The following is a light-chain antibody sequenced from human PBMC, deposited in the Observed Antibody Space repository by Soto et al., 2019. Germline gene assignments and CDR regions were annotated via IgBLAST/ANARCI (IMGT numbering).Light chain of an antibody. CDR2: DAS. Sequence: DIQMTQSPSTLSASVGDRVTITCRASQSISSWLAWYQQKPGKAPKLLIYDASSLESGVPSRFGGSGSGTEFTLTISSLQPDDFATYYCQQYNSYSPTWTFGQGTKVDI. CDR1: QSISSW. CDR3: QQYNSYSPTWT. V-gene: IGKV1-5*01. J-gene: IGKJ1*01.